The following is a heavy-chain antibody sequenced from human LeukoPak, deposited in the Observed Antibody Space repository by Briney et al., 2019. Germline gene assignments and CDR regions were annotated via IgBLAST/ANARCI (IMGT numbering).Heavy chain of an antibody. J-gene: IGHJ4*02. Sequence: GGSLRLSCAASGFTFSSYAMSWVRQAPGKGLEWVSAISGSGGSTYYVDSVKGRFTISRDNSKNTLYLQMNSLRAEDTAVYYCAKHSGYDFFLVVFDYWGQGTLVTVSS. V-gene: IGHV3-23*01. CDR3: AKHSGYDFFLVVFDY. CDR1: GFTFSSYA. D-gene: IGHD5-12*01. CDR2: ISGSGGST.